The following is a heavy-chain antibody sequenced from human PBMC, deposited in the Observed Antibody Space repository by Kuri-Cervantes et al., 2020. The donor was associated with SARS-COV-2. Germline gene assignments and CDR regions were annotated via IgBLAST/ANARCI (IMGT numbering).Heavy chain of an antibody. J-gene: IGHJ4*02. Sequence: SETLSLTCAVSGYSISSGYYWGWIRQPPGKGLEWIGSIYHSGSTYYNPSLKSRVTISVDTSKNQFSLKLSSVTAADTAVYYCASGPRGGGYFDYWGQGTLVTVSS. CDR3: ASGPRGGGYFDY. D-gene: IGHD3-10*01. V-gene: IGHV4-38-2*01. CDR2: IYHSGST. CDR1: GYSISSGYY.